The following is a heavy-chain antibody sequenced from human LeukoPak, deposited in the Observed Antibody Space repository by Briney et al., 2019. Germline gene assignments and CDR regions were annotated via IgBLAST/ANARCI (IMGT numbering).Heavy chain of an antibody. Sequence: ASVKVSRKASGYTFTGYYMHWVRQAPGQGLEWMGWINPNSGGTNYAQKFQGRVTMTGDTSISTAYMELSRLRSDDTAVYYCASSQWLDIPYDYWGQGTLVTVSS. CDR2: INPNSGGT. CDR1: GYTFTGYY. CDR3: ASSQWLDIPYDY. D-gene: IGHD6-19*01. V-gene: IGHV1-2*02. J-gene: IGHJ4*02.